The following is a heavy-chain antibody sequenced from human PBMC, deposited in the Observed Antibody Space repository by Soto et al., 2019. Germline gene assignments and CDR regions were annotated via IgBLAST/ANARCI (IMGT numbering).Heavy chain of an antibody. CDR1: GFTFSSYA. CDR3: TTGPYDYIWGSPHY. CDR2: IKSKTDGGTT. V-gene: IGHV3-15*01. D-gene: IGHD3-16*01. Sequence: GGSLRLSCAASGFTFSSYAMSWVRQAPGKGLEWVGRIKSKTDGGTTDYAAPVKGRFTISRDDSKNTLYLQMNSLKTEDTAVYYCTTGPYDYIWGSPHYWGQGTLVTVSS. J-gene: IGHJ4*02.